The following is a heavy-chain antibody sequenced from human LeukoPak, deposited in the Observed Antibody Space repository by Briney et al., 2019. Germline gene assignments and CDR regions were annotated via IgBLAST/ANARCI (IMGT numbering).Heavy chain of an antibody. V-gene: IGHV1-2*02. Sequence: ASVKVSCKASGYTFTGYYIHWVRQAPGQGLEWMGWINPNSGGTNYAQKFQGRVTMTRDTSISTAYMELSRLRSDDTAVYYCARDFGYCSSTSCYANAFDIWGQGTMVTVSS. J-gene: IGHJ3*02. CDR2: INPNSGGT. CDR1: GYTFTGYY. CDR3: ARDFGYCSSTSCYANAFDI. D-gene: IGHD2-2*03.